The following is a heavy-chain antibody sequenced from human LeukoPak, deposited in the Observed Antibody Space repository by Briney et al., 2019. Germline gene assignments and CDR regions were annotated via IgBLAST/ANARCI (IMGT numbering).Heavy chain of an antibody. D-gene: IGHD3-3*01. CDR1: GYTFTSYG. CDR2: ISAYNGNT. J-gene: IGHJ4*02. Sequence: ASVKVSCKASGYTFTSYGISWVRQAPGQGLEWMGWISAYNGNTNYAQKLQGRVTMTTDTSTSTAYMELRSLRSDNTAVYYCARDSPRNYDFWSGPMDYWGQGTLVTVSS. CDR3: ARDSPRNYDFWSGPMDY. V-gene: IGHV1-18*01.